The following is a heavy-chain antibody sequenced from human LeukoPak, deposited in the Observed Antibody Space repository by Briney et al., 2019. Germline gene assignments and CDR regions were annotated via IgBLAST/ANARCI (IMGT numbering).Heavy chain of an antibody. D-gene: IGHD3-10*01. CDR2: IYYSGST. Sequence: SETLSLTCTVSGGSISSSSYYWGWIRQPPGTGLEWLGSIYYSGSTYYNPSLKSRVTISVDTSKNQFSLKLSSVTAADTAVYYCARRIPYYYGSGIDYWGQGTLVTVSS. CDR3: ARRIPYYYGSGIDY. V-gene: IGHV4-39*07. J-gene: IGHJ4*02. CDR1: GGSISSSSYY.